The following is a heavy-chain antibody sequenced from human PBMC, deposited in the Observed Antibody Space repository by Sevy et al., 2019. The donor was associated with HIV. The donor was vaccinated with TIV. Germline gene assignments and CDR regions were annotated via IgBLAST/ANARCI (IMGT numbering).Heavy chain of an antibody. V-gene: IGHV3-30-3*01. D-gene: IGHD3-3*02. CDR2: ISYVGSNK. J-gene: IGHJ6*02. Sequence: GGSLRLSCAASGFTFSSYAMHWVRQAPGKGLEWVAVISYVGSNKYYADSVKGRFTISRDNSKNTLYLQMNSLRAEDTAVYYCARGSPIFGVRAYYYGMDVWGQGTTVTVSS. CDR3: ARGSPIFGVRAYYYGMDV. CDR1: GFTFSSYA.